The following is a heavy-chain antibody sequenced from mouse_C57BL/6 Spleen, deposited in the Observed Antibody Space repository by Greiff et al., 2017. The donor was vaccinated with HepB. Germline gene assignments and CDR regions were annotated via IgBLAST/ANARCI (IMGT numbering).Heavy chain of an antibody. V-gene: IGHV1-26*01. Sequence: EVQLQQSGPELVKPGASVKISCTASGYTFTDYYMNWVKQSHGKSLEWIGDINPNNGGTSYNQKFKGKATLTVDKSSSTAYMELRSLTSEDSAVYYCASTDITTVVNAMDYWGQGTSVTVSS. CDR1: GYTFTDYY. D-gene: IGHD1-1*01. J-gene: IGHJ4*01. CDR2: INPNNGGT. CDR3: ASTDITTVVNAMDY.